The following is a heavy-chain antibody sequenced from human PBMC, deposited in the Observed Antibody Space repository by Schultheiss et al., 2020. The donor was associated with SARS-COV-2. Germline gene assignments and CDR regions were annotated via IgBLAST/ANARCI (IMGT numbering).Heavy chain of an antibody. CDR1: GFTVSSNY. V-gene: IGHV3-53*01. CDR3: ARGPPVYDFWSGYYTGHYYYYGMDV. D-gene: IGHD3-3*01. CDR2: INSGGST. Sequence: GGSLRLSCAASGFTVSSNYMSWVRQAPGKGLEWVSVINSGGSTYYADSVKGRFTISRHSSKNTLYLQMNSLKTEDTAVYYCARGPPVYDFWSGYYTGHYYYYGMDVWGQGTTVTVSS. J-gene: IGHJ6*02.